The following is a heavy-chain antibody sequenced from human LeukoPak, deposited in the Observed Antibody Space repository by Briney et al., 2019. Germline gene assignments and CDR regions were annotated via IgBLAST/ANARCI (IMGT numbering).Heavy chain of an antibody. D-gene: IGHD4-23*01. V-gene: IGHV3-30-3*01. CDR2: ISYDGSNK. CDR3: ARKTDGYGGDRYWYFDL. CDR1: GFTFSSYA. J-gene: IGHJ2*01. Sequence: GGSLRLSCAASGFTFSSYAMHWVRQAPGKGLEWVAVISYDGSNKHYADSVKGRFTVSRDNSKNTLYLQMNSLRAEDTALYYCARKTDGYGGDRYWYFDLWGRGTQVTVSS.